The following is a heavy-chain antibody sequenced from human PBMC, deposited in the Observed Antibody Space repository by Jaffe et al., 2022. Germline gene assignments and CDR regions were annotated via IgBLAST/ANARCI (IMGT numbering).Heavy chain of an antibody. D-gene: IGHD3-16*01. J-gene: IGHJ6*03. CDR1: GFTFSNYA. CDR3: AKTWGIHYYYYFMDV. V-gene: IGHV3-23*01. CDR2: ISGSGTDT. Sequence: EVQVLESGGGLVQPGESLRLSCAASGFTFSNYAINWVRQAPGKGLEWVSGISGSGTDTYYTDSVKGRFTISRDNSKNTLYLLMTSLRVEDTAVYYCAKTWGIHYYYYFMDVWGRGTTVTVSS.